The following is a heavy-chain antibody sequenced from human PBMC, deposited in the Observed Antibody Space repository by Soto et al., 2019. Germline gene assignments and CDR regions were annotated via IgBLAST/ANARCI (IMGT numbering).Heavy chain of an antibody. CDR3: TREQSDDNYFDP. V-gene: IGHV4-61*08. CDR1: GAALSSGDYF. Sequence: SETLSLPSPVPGAALSSGDYFYTSVRQPPRKGLEWHWYIYYRQRTNYTPSLKSRDTISLDRSKSQFSLRLISVTAADTAVYYCTREQSDDNYFDPWGQGTLVTVSS. D-gene: IGHD6-19*01. CDR2: IYYRQRT. J-gene: IGHJ5*02.